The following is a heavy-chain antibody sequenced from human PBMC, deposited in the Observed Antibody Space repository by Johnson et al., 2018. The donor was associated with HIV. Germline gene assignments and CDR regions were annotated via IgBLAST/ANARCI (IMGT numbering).Heavy chain of an antibody. CDR2: ISGSGGSA. CDR3: ARDLDTAMVTCAFDI. D-gene: IGHD5-18*01. CDR1: VFPFSSYA. V-gene: IGHV3-23*04. J-gene: IGHJ3*02. Sequence: VQLVESGGGVVQPGRSLRLSCAASVFPFSSYAMSWVRQAPGKGLEWVSAISGSGGSAYYADYVKGRFTISRDNSKNTLYLQMNSLIAEDTAVYYCARDLDTAMVTCAFDIGGQGTMVTVSS.